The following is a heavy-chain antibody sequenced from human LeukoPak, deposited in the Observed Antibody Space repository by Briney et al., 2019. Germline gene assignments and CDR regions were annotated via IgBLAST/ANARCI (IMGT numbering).Heavy chain of an antibody. J-gene: IGHJ5*02. D-gene: IGHD3-22*01. CDR2: ISGHGCST. CDR3: ANNRYYYDSSGYYAARWFEP. CDR1: GFIFSSYC. Sequence: GGSLRLSCAASGFIFSSYCMSWVRQAPGKGLEWVSAISGHGCSTYYADSVEGRFNIYRDNYKNTLYLQMNSLSDEDAAVYYCANNRYYYDSSGYYAARWFEPWGEGTLVTVSS. V-gene: IGHV3-23*01.